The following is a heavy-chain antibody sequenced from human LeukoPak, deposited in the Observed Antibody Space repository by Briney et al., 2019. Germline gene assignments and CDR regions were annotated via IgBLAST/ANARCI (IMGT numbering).Heavy chain of an antibody. CDR3: ARSGGSSIAARSFGI. D-gene: IGHD6-6*01. V-gene: IGHV4-59*12. CDR2: IYYSGST. Sequence: SETLSLTCTVSGGSISSYYWSWIRQPPGKGLEWIGYIYYSGSTNYNPSLKSRVTISVDTSKNQFSLKLSSVTAADTAVYYCARSGGSSIAARSFGIWGQGTMVTVSS. J-gene: IGHJ3*02. CDR1: GGSISSYY.